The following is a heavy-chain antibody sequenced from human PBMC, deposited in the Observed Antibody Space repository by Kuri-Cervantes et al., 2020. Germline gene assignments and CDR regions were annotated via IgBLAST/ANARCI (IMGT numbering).Heavy chain of an antibody. CDR3: AKDSTQWLVSGVDY. Sequence: GESLKISCAASGFTFSSYGMHWVRQAPGKGLEWVAVVSYDGSNKYYADSVKGRFTISRDNAKNSLYLQMNSLRAEDTALYYCAKDSTQWLVSGVDYWGQGTLVTVSS. CDR1: GFTFSSYG. D-gene: IGHD6-19*01. V-gene: IGHV3-30*18. CDR2: VSYDGSNK. J-gene: IGHJ4*02.